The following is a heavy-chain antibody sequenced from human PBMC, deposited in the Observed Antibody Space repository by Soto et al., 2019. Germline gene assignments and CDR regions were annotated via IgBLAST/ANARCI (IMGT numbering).Heavy chain of an antibody. CDR1: GGSISSYY. V-gene: IGHV4-59*08. Sequence: PSETLSLTCTVSGGSISSYYWSWIRQPPGKGLEWIGYIYYSGSSNYNPSLKTRVTISVDPSKNQFSLKLDSVTAADTAVYYCARLGGYYQAFDSWGQGTLVTVSS. CDR2: IYYSGSS. CDR3: ARLGGYYQAFDS. D-gene: IGHD3-22*01. J-gene: IGHJ4*02.